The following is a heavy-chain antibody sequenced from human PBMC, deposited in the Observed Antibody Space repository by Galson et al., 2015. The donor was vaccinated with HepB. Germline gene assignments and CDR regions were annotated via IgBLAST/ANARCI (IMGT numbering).Heavy chain of an antibody. V-gene: IGHV3-23*01. CDR2: LSDSGGDT. Sequence: SLRLSCAASGFTFSNYAMSWVRQAQGKGLEWVSGLSDSGGDTHYADSVKGRFSISRDNSKNTLYLQMNSLRAEDAAIYYCAKNRAYSWLFDSWGQGILVTVSS. CDR1: GFTFSNYA. J-gene: IGHJ4*02. D-gene: IGHD5-18*01. CDR3: AKNRAYSWLFDS.